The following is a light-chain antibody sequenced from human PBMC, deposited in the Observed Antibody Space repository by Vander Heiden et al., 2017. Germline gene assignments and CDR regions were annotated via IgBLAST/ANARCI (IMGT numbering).Light chain of an antibody. CDR2: KDR. CDR3: HVWDSTTAV. CDR1: NIGSKN. Sequence: YDLTQPLSVSVALGQTATFTCGGNNIGSKNVHWYQQKPGQVPVVVIYKDRNRPSGIPERFSGSNSGNTATLTISRAQAGDEADYYCHVWDSTTAVFGGGTKLTVL. V-gene: IGLV3-9*01. J-gene: IGLJ3*02.